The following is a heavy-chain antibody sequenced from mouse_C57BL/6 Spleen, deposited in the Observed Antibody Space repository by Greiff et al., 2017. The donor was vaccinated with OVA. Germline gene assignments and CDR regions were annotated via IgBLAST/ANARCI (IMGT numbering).Heavy chain of an antibody. D-gene: IGHD4-1*01. CDR2: INYDGSST. V-gene: IGHV5-16*01. J-gene: IGHJ1*03. Sequence: DVKLVESEGGLVQPGSSMKLSCTASGFTFSDYYMAWVRQVPEKGLEWVANINYDGSSTYYLDSLKSRFIISRDNAKNILYLQMSSLKSEDTATYYCARDRNWDGYFDVWGTGTTVTVSS. CDR1: GFTFSDYY. CDR3: ARDRNWDGYFDV.